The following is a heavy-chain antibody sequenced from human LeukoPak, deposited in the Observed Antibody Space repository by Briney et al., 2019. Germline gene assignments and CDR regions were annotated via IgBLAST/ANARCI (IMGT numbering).Heavy chain of an antibody. Sequence: PGGSLRLSCAASGFTFSSYAMHWVRQAPGKGLEWVAVISYDGSNKYYADSVKGRFTISRDNSKNTLYLQMNSLRAEDTAVYYCASLPTPTYYGDYGTLFDYWGQGTLVTVSS. CDR3: ASLPTPTYYGDYGTLFDY. CDR2: ISYDGSNK. J-gene: IGHJ4*02. CDR1: GFTFSSYA. V-gene: IGHV3-30-3*01. D-gene: IGHD4-17*01.